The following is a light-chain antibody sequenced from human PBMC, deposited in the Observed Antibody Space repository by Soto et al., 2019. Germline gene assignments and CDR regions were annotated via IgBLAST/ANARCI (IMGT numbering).Light chain of an antibody. CDR1: QGIGND. CDR3: LQYHSYPKT. CDR2: AAS. J-gene: IGKJ1*01. Sequence: DLQMTQSPSSLSASVGDRVTITCRASQGIGNDLGWHQQKPGKAPKRLIYAASTFQSGVSSRFSGSGSETEFTLTHSSLQPEDFATYFCLQYHSYPKTVGRGTNVEIK. V-gene: IGKV1-17*01.